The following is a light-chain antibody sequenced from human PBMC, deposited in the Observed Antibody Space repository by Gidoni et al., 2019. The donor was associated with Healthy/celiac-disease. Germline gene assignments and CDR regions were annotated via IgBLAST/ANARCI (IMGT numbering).Light chain of an antibody. CDR1: QSVSSY. J-gene: IGKJ4*01. CDR2: DAS. V-gene: IGKV3-11*01. Sequence: EIVLTQSPATLSLSPGERATLSCRASQSVSSYLAWYQQTPGQAPRLLIYDASNRATGIPARFSGSGSGTDFTLTISSLEPEDFAVYYCQQRSNWPSTFXGXTKVEIK. CDR3: QQRSNWPST.